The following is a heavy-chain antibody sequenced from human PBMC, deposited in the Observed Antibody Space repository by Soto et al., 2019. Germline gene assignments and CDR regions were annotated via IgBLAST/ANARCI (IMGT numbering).Heavy chain of an antibody. CDR2: VSYDGSDK. Sequence: GGSLRLSCAASGFTFSSYGMHWVRQAPDKGLEWLAVVSYDGSDKYYADSVKGRFTISRDNSKNTLYLQMNSLRAEDTAVYYCAKDQIALDSGTLFDSWGQGTLVTVSS. J-gene: IGHJ4*02. CDR1: GFTFSSYG. V-gene: IGHV3-30*18. CDR3: AKDQIALDSGTLFDS. D-gene: IGHD3-10*01.